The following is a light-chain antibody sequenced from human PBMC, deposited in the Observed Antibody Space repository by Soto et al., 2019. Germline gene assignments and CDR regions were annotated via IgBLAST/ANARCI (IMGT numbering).Light chain of an antibody. Sequence: DIQMTQSPSSLSASVGDRVTITCRASQNIGNYLHWYQQQPGKAPKLLIYSVSTLQTGVPSRFNCNGSWTDFTLTISSLQPEDFSTFYCQHSYNSPTWTFGQGTKVEIK. CDR3: QHSYNSPTWT. V-gene: IGKV1-39*01. CDR2: SVS. J-gene: IGKJ1*01. CDR1: QNIGNY.